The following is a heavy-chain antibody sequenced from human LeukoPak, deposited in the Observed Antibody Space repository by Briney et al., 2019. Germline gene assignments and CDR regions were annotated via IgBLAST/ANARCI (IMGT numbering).Heavy chain of an antibody. CDR3: ARDIYDSGDFRGDF. Sequence: PGGSLRLSCAVSGFDFGDYTMHWVRQPPGKGLEWVSLISWNSGSIKYTESVKGRFTISRDNSKNSLYLQMSSLRTEDTALYYCARDIYDSGDFRGDFWGQGTLDTVSS. J-gene: IGHJ4*02. V-gene: IGHV3-43*01. D-gene: IGHD3-22*01. CDR1: GFDFGDYT. CDR2: ISWNSGSI.